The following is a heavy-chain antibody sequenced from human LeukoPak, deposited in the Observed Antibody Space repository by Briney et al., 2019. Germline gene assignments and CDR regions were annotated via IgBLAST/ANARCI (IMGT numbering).Heavy chain of an antibody. Sequence: GGSLRLSCAASGFTFSDYYMSWIRQAPGMGLEWVSYISRSSTYINYADSVKGRFTISRDNPKNSLYLQMNSLRAEDTAVYYCVRGHCSGGSCYFFDFWGQGTLVTVSS. CDR3: VRGHCSGGSCYFFDF. CDR1: GFTFSDYY. J-gene: IGHJ4*02. D-gene: IGHD2-15*01. V-gene: IGHV3-11*05. CDR2: ISRSSTYI.